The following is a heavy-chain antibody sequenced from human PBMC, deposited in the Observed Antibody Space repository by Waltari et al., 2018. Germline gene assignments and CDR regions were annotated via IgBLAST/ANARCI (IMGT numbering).Heavy chain of an antibody. V-gene: IGHV3-64D*06. CDR1: EFTFSTYA. CDR3: VKDYTDA. CDR2: INGNGSST. D-gene: IGHD3-16*01. Sequence: EVQLVEPRGVLVHPGSSLILACSASEFTFSTYARSWVRHGPGKRLEYVSFINGNGSSTLYADSVKGRFTISRDNSKNTLYLQMSSLRIEDTAIYYCVKDYTDAWGQGTLVTVSS. J-gene: IGHJ5*02.